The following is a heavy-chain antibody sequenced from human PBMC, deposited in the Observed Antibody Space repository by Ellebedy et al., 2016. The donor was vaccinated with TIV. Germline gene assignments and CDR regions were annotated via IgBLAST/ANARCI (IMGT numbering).Heavy chain of an antibody. CDR2: INQDGSEQ. CDR1: GFTFSSYW. D-gene: IGHD3-10*01. Sequence: GESLKISXAASGFTFSSYWMSWVRQVPGKGLEWVAEINQDGSEQRYVDSVKGRFTISRDNSKNTLYLQMNSLRAEDTAVYYCAKGGSGSFVHFDYWGQGTLVTVSS. V-gene: IGHV3-7*03. CDR3: AKGGSGSFVHFDY. J-gene: IGHJ4*02.